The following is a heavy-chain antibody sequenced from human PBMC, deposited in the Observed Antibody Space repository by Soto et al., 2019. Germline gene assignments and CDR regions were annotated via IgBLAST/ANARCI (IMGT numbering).Heavy chain of an antibody. V-gene: IGHV3-15*01. Sequence: GGSLRLSCAASGFTFSNAWMSWVRQAPGKGLEWVGRIKSKTDGGTTDYAAPVKGRFTISRDDSKNTLYLQMNSLKTEDTAVYYCTTQSGHSSGWYWSSVYWGQGTLVTVSS. CDR3: TTQSGHSSGWYWSSVY. D-gene: IGHD6-19*01. CDR1: GFTFSNAW. CDR2: IKSKTDGGTT. J-gene: IGHJ4*02.